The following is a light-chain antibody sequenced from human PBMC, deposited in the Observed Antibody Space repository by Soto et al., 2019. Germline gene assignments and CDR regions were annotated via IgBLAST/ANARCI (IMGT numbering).Light chain of an antibody. V-gene: IGLV1-40*01. Sequence: QSVLTQPPSVSGAPGQRVTISCTGSSSNIGAGYDVHWYQQLPRTAPKLLIYNNINRPSGVPDRFSGSRSGTSASLAITGTQAEDEAVYYCQSEDRSMIVSYVFAKGTKVTVL. CDR1: SSNIGAGYD. CDR2: NNI. CDR3: QSEDRSMIVSYV. J-gene: IGLJ1*01.